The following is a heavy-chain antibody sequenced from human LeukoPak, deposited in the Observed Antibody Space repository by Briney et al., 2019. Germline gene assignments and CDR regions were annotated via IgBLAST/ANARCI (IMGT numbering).Heavy chain of an antibody. Sequence: GGSLRLSCAASGFTFSSYGMHWVRQAPGKGLEWVAFIRYDGSNKYYADSVKGRFTISRDNSRSTLSLQMDSLRAEDTATYYCATYRQIQVPFEFWGQGTLVTVSS. CDR1: GFTFSSYG. V-gene: IGHV3-30*02. CDR2: IRYDGSNK. J-gene: IGHJ4*02. D-gene: IGHD5-18*01. CDR3: ATYRQIQVPFEF.